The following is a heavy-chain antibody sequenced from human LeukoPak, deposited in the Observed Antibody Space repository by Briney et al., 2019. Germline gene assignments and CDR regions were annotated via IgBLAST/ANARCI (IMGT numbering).Heavy chain of an antibody. D-gene: IGHD4-23*01. Sequence: GSLRLSCAASGFTFSSYAMSWVRQAPGKGLEWVSAISGSGGSTYYADSVKGRFTISRDKSKNSLYLQMNSLRAEDTAVYYCARDFGRWFIDYWGQGTLVTVSS. V-gene: IGHV3-23*01. CDR2: ISGSGGST. CDR1: GFTFSSYA. CDR3: ARDFGRWFIDY. J-gene: IGHJ4*02.